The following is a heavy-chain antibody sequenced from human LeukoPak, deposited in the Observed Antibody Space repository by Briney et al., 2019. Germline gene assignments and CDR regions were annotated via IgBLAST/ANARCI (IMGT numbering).Heavy chain of an antibody. V-gene: IGHV3-21*01. CDR3: ARHDSRGYSG. J-gene: IGHJ4*02. Sequence: GGSLRLCCAASGFTFSSYRMNWVRQAPGKGLEWVSSISGSSSYIYYADSVKGRFTISRDNAKNSLYLQMNSLRAEDTAVYYCARHDSRGYSGWGQGTLVTVSS. CDR1: GFTFSSYR. D-gene: IGHD5-12*01. CDR2: ISGSSSYI.